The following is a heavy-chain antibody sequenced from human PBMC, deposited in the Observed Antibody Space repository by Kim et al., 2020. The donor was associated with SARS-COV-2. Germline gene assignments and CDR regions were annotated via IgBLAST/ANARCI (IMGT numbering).Heavy chain of an antibody. CDR1: GFTFSSYG. CDR2: ISYDGSNK. D-gene: IGHD3-22*01. Sequence: GGSLRLSCAASGFTFSSYGMHWVRQAPGKGLEWVAVISYDGSNKYYADSVKGRFTISRDNSKNTLYLQMNSLRAEDTAVYYCAKDSRYYYDSSGYPYFDYWGQGTLVTVSS. J-gene: IGHJ4*02. V-gene: IGHV3-30*18. CDR3: AKDSRYYYDSSGYPYFDY.